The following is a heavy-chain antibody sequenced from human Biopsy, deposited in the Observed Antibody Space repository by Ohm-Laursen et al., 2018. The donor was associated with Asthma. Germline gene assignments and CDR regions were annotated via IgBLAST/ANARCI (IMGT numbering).Heavy chain of an antibody. CDR3: VRGSSSWHHGPFHYYYGLDV. V-gene: IGHV4-39*01. Sequence: TLSLTCSLSSGSGGYMRSGNYYWGWIRQPPGKGLEWIGSIYYSGTTYYNPSLESRVTVSADTTKKQFSLKFTSVTAADTAVYYCVRGSSSWHHGPFHYYYGLDVWGQGTTATVSS. J-gene: IGHJ6*02. CDR1: SGSGGYMRSGNYY. D-gene: IGHD6-13*01. CDR2: IYYSGTT.